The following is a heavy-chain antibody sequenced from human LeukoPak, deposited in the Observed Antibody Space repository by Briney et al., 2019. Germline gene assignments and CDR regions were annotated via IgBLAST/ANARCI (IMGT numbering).Heavy chain of an antibody. D-gene: IGHD3-16*02. Sequence: PSETLSLTCAVYGGSFSGYYWSWIRQPPGKGLEWIGEINHSGSTNYNPSLKSRVTISVDTSKNQFSLKLSSVTAADTAVYYCAGGRDDYVWGSYREYYFDYWGQGTLVTVSS. CDR1: GGSFSGYY. CDR3: AGGRDDYVWGSYREYYFDY. CDR2: INHSGST. J-gene: IGHJ4*02. V-gene: IGHV4-34*01.